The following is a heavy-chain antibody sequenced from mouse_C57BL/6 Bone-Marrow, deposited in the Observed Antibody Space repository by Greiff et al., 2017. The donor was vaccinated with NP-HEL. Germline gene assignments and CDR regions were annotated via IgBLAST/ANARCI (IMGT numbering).Heavy chain of an antibody. Sequence: VQLQQSGPELVKPGASVKLSCKASGYTFTSYTMHWVKQRPGQGLEWIGYINPSSGYTKYNQKFKDKATLTADKSSSTAYMQLSSLTSEDAAVYYCARNGATVVSTDDWGQGTTLTVSS. CDR1: GYTFTSYT. V-gene: IGHV1S26*01. D-gene: IGHD1-1*01. CDR3: ARNGATVVSTDD. CDR2: INPSSGYT. J-gene: IGHJ2*01.